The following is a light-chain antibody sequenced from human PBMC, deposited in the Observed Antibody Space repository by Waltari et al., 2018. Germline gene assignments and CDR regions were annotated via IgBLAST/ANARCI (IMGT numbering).Light chain of an antibody. Sequence: DIQMTQSPSSPSASVGDRVTITCRASQSISSYLNWYQQKPGKAPKLLIYAASSLQSGVPSRCSGSGSGTDFTLTISSLQPEDFATYYCQQSYSTPPWTFGQGTKVEIK. J-gene: IGKJ1*01. CDR2: AAS. V-gene: IGKV1-39*01. CDR3: QQSYSTPPWT. CDR1: QSISSY.